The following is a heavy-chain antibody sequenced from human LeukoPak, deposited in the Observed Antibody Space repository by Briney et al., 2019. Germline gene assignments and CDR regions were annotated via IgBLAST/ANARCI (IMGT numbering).Heavy chain of an antibody. CDR1: GYGFTTYG. V-gene: IGHV1-18*01. Sequence: ASAKVSCKASGYGFTTYGISWVRQAPGQGLEWMGWISAYNGYTNYAQNLQSRVTMSTDTSTSPAYMELRSLSSDDTAVYYCARVAQHPYYYDTCAYRYYFDYWGKGTLVTVSS. CDR2: ISAYNGYT. D-gene: IGHD3-22*01. CDR3: ARVAQHPYYYDTCAYRYYFDY. J-gene: IGHJ4*02.